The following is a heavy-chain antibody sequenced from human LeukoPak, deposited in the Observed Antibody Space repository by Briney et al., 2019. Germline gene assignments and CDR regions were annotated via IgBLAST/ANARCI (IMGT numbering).Heavy chain of an antibody. CDR2: ISGSGGST. D-gene: IGHD6-6*01. J-gene: IGHJ4*02. V-gene: IGHV3-23*01. CDR3: AKALGVIAARPFDY. CDR1: GFTFSSYA. Sequence: PGGSLRLSCAASGFTFSSYAMSWVRQAPGKGLEWVSAISGSGGSTYYADSVKGRFTISRDNSKNTLYLQVNSLRAEDMAVYYCAKALGVIAARPFDYWGQGTLVTVSS.